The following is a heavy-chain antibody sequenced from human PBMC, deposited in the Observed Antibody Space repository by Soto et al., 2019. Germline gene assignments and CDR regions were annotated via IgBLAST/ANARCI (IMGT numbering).Heavy chain of an antibody. CDR3: ARGSGTAMEVYYYYYGMDV. J-gene: IGHJ6*02. CDR2: INAGNGNT. D-gene: IGHD5-18*01. Sequence: GASVKVSCKAPGYTFTSYAMHWVRQAPGQRLEWMGWINAGNGNTKYSQKFQGRVTITRDTSASTAYMELSSLRSEDTAVYYCARGSGTAMEVYYYYYGMDVWGQGTTVTVSS. CDR1: GYTFTSYA. V-gene: IGHV1-3*01.